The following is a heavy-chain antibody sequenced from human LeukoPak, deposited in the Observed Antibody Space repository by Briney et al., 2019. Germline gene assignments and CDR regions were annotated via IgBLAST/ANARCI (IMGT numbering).Heavy chain of an antibody. CDR2: ISAYNGNT. CDR3: ARDHPLYCSSTSCYGELDY. D-gene: IGHD2-2*01. V-gene: IGHV1-18*01. Sequence: ASVKVSCKASGYTFTSYGISWVRQAPGQGLEWMGWISAYNGNTNYAQKLQGRVTMTTDTSTSTAYMELRSLRSDDTAVYYCARDHPLYCSSTSCYGELDYWGQGTLVTVSS. J-gene: IGHJ4*02. CDR1: GYTFTSYG.